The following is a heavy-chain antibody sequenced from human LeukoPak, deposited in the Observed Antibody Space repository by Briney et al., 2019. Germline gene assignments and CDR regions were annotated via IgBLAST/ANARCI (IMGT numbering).Heavy chain of an antibody. D-gene: IGHD6-19*01. Sequence: GGSLRLSCAASGFTFSSYAMSWVRQAPGKGLEWVSAISGSGGSTYYADSVKGRFTISRDNSKSTLYLQMNSLRAVDTAVYYCANAWGKWLVQFYWGQGTLVTVSS. CDR1: GFTFSSYA. J-gene: IGHJ4*02. CDR3: ANAWGKWLVQFY. CDR2: ISGSGGST. V-gene: IGHV3-23*01.